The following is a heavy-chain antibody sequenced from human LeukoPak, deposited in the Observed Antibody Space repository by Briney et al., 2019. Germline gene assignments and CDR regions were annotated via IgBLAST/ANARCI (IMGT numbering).Heavy chain of an antibody. CDR3: ARESGVQWLVTSGAFDI. CDR2: ISSSSSYI. V-gene: IGHV3-21*01. CDR1: GFTFSSYS. D-gene: IGHD6-19*01. J-gene: IGHJ3*02. Sequence: GGSLRLSCAASGFTFSSYSKNWVRQAPGKGLEWVSSISSSSSYIYYADSVKGRFTISRDNAKNSLYLQMNSLRAEDTAVHHCARESGVQWLVTSGAFDIWGQGTMLTV.